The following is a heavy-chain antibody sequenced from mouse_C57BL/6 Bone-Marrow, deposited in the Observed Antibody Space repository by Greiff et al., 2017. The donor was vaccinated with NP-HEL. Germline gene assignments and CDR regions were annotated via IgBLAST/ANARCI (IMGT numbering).Heavy chain of an antibody. Sequence: VQLQQSGPGLVQPSQSLSITCTVSGFSLTSYGVHWVRQSPGKGLEWLGVLWRGGSTDYNAAFMSRLSITKDNSKSQVFFKMNSLQADDTAIYYCAKNGIYYGNTWFAYWGQGTLVTVSA. J-gene: IGHJ3*01. V-gene: IGHV2-5*01. D-gene: IGHD2-1*01. CDR2: LWRGGST. CDR1: GFSLTSYG. CDR3: AKNGIYYGNTWFAY.